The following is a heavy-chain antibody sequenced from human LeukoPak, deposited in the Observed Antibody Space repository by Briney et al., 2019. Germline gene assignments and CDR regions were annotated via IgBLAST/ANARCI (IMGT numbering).Heavy chain of an antibody. D-gene: IGHD2-2*01. Sequence: LGESLKISCKGSGYSFTSYWIGWVRQMPGKGLEWMGIIYPGDSDTRYSPSFQGQVTISADKSISTAYLQWSSLKASGTAMYYCARQVPAVNLGAFDIWGQGTMVTVSS. CDR1: GYSFTSYW. J-gene: IGHJ3*02. V-gene: IGHV5-51*01. CDR3: ARQVPAVNLGAFDI. CDR2: IYPGDSDT.